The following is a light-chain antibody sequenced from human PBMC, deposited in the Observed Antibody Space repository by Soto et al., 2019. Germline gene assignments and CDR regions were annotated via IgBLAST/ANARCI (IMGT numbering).Light chain of an antibody. CDR3: QQYYSTPYT. J-gene: IGKJ2*01. Sequence: DIVMTQSPDSLAVSLGERATINCKSSQSVLYSSNNKNYLAWYQQKPGQPPKLLIYWASTRESGVPDRFSGRGSGTEFTLTISSLQGGDVAVYYCQQYYSTPYTFGQGTKLEIK. V-gene: IGKV4-1*01. CDR1: QSVLYSSNNKNY. CDR2: WAS.